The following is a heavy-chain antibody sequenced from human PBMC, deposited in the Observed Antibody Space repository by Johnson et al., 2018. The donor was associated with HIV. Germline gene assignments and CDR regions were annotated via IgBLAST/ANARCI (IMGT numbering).Heavy chain of an antibody. Sequence: QVQLVESGGGVVQPGRSLRLSCAASGFTFSSYGMHWVRQAPGKGLEWVAFIRYVGSNKYYAESVKGRFTISRDNSKNTLYLQMNSLRAEDTAVYYCAREGGVTMVDGFDIWGQGTMVTVSS. CDR2: IRYVGSNK. V-gene: IGHV3-33*01. CDR1: GFTFSSYG. J-gene: IGHJ3*02. D-gene: IGHD3-10*01. CDR3: AREGGVTMVDGFDI.